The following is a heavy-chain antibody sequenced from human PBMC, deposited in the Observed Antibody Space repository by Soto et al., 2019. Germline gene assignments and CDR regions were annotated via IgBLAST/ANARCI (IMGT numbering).Heavy chain of an antibody. J-gene: IGHJ4*02. Sequence: GGSLRLSCAASGFTFSNYAMNWVRQAPGKGLEWVSGITGSGGRTFYADSVKGRFTISRDNSKNTVYLQMNSVRAYDAAVYYCLYEYTSISKGSFYFWGKGALVPVSS. CDR1: GFTFSNYA. D-gene: IGHD2-2*01. V-gene: IGHV3-23*01. CDR3: LYEYTSISKGSFYF. CDR2: ITGSGGRT.